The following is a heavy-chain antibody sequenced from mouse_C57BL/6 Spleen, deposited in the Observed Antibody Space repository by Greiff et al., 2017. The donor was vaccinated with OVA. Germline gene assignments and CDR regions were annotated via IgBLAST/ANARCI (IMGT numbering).Heavy chain of an antibody. CDR1: GFTFSSYA. V-gene: IGHV5-4*01. CDR3: ARDHSSSYYYYAMDY. J-gene: IGHJ4*01. CDR2: LSDGGSYT. D-gene: IGHD1-1*01. Sequence: EVKLVESGGGLVKPGGSLKLSCAASGFTFSSYAMSWVRQTPEKRLAWVATLSDGGSYTYYPDNVKGRFTISRDNAKNNLYLQMSHLKSEDTAMYYCARDHSSSYYYYAMDYWGQGTSVTVSS.